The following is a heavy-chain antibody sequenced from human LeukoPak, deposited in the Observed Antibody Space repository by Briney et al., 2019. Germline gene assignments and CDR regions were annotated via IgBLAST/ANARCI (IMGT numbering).Heavy chain of an antibody. CDR1: GFTFTTFW. J-gene: IGHJ4*01. CDR2: ISGSGGST. D-gene: IGHD6-19*01. Sequence: GGSLRLSCAASGFTFTTFWMTWVRQAPGKGLEWVSAISGSGGSTYYADSVKGRFTISRDNSKNTLYLQMNSLRAEDTAVYYCAKPPPGLAVAERGWGQRTLVTVSS. CDR3: AKPPPGLAVAERG. V-gene: IGHV3-23*01.